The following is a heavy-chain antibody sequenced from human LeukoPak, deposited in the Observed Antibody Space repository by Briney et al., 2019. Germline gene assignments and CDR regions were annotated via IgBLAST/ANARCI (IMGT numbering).Heavy chain of an antibody. CDR2: INPNSGGT. D-gene: IGHD4-23*01. Sequence: GASVKVSCKASGYTFTGYYMHWVRQAPGQGLEWMGWINPNSGGTNYAQKFQGRVTMTRDTSISTAYMELSRLRSDDTAVYYCARGGVVTHPRFFYGMDAWGQGTTVTVSS. CDR1: GYTFTGYY. CDR3: ARGGVVTHPRFFYGMDA. J-gene: IGHJ6*02. V-gene: IGHV1-2*02.